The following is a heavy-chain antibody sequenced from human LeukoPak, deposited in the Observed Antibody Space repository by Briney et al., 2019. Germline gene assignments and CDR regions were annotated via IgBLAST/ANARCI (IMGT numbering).Heavy chain of an antibody. J-gene: IGHJ4*02. CDR2: INAGNGNT. CDR3: ARVPTVISALWDY. D-gene: IGHD4-17*01. Sequence: ASVKVSCKASGYTFTSYAMYWVRQAPGQRLEWMGWINAGNGNTKYSQKFQGRVTITRDTSARTAYMELSSLRSEDTAVYYCARVPTVISALWDYWGQGTLVTVSS. V-gene: IGHV1-3*01. CDR1: GYTFTSYA.